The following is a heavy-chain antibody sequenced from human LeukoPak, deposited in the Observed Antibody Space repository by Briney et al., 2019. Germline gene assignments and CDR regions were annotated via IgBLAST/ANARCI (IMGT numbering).Heavy chain of an antibody. CDR2: TYTSGST. V-gene: IGHV4-4*09. J-gene: IGHJ4*02. CDR1: GASVSGSY. CDR3: ARGQRFFDY. Sequence: KSSETLSLTCSVSGASVSGSYWSWIRQSPGTGLEWIAYTYTSGSTNYNPSLKSRVTMSVDMSENQLSLKLSSVAAADTAVYYCARGQRFFDYWGQGSLVTVSS.